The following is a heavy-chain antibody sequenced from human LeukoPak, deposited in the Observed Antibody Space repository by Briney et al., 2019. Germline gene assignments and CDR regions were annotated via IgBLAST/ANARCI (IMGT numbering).Heavy chain of an antibody. CDR1: GFTFSRYW. CDR3: VSCGNTTCINPFDH. Sequence: GGSLRLSCAASGFTFSRYWMNWVRQAPGKGLEWVASIKEDGSEKSYVDSVKGRFTISRDNAKNSLYLQMNSLRAEDTAVYYCVSCGNTTCINPFDHWGQGTLVTVSS. J-gene: IGHJ4*02. V-gene: IGHV3-7*01. D-gene: IGHD2-2*01. CDR2: IKEDGSEK.